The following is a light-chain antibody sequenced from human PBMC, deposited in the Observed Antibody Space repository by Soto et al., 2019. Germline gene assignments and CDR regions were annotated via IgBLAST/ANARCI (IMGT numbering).Light chain of an antibody. CDR3: QQYNNCPWT. Sequence: EIVLTQYPATLSSSPGARATLSCRASPSVSSSYLAWYQQKPGQAPRLLIFGASSRANGIPDRFSGSGSGTDFTLTISSLQPEDFAVYYCQQYNNCPWTFGEGTKVDIK. J-gene: IGKJ1*01. CDR2: GAS. CDR1: PSVSSSY. V-gene: IGKV3D-7*01.